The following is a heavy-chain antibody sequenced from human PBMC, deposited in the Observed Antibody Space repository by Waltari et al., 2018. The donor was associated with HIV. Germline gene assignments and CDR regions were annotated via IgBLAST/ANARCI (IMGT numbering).Heavy chain of an antibody. CDR3: ARVGHGYCSSSSCYQDNWFDP. Sequence: RQAPGQGLEWMGWINPNSGGTNYAQKFQGRVTMTRDTSISTAYMELSRLRSDDTAVYYCARVGHGYCSSSSCYQDNWFDPWGQGTLVTVSS. CDR2: INPNSGGT. J-gene: IGHJ5*02. V-gene: IGHV1-2*02. D-gene: IGHD2-2*03.